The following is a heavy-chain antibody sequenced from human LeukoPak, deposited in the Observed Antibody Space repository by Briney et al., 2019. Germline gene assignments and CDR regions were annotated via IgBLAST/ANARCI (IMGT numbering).Heavy chain of an antibody. V-gene: IGHV1-69*02. CDR1: GGTFSSYT. D-gene: IGHD3-22*01. CDR3: AGGGSSGYPQDY. Sequence: ASVKVSCKASGGTFSSYTISWVRQAPGQGLEWMGRIIPILGIANYAQRFQGRVTITADKSTSTAYMELSSLRSEDTAVYYCAGGGSSGYPQDYWGQGTLVTVSS. J-gene: IGHJ4*02. CDR2: IIPILGIA.